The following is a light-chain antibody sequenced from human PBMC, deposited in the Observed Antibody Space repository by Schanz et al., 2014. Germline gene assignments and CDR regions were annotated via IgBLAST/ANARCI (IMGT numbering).Light chain of an antibody. CDR1: QDVNDY. J-gene: IGKJ4*01. Sequence: EIVLTQSPGTLSLSPGERATLSCRASQDVNDYLAWYQQKPGQAPRLLISDVSNRATGIPARFSGSGSGTDFTLTISSLEPEDLAVYFCQQRRDWPLTFGGGTKVEIK. V-gene: IGKV3-11*01. CDR3: QQRRDWPLT. CDR2: DVS.